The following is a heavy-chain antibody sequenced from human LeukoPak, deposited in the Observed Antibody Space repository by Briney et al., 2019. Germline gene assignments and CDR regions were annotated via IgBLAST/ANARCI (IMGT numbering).Heavy chain of an antibody. CDR1: GFTFSSYG. Sequence: GGSLRLSCAASGFTFSSYGMHWVRQAPGKGLEWVAFIRYDGSNKYYADSVKGRFTISRDNSKNTLYLQMNSLRAEDTAVYYCARHGRNVGHCSGNSCYRRAFDIWGQGTMITVSS. J-gene: IGHJ3*02. V-gene: IGHV3-30*02. D-gene: IGHD2-15*01. CDR3: ARHGRNVGHCSGNSCYRRAFDI. CDR2: IRYDGSNK.